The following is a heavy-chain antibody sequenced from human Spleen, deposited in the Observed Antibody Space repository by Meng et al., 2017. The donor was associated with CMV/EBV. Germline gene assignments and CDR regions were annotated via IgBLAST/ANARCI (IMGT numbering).Heavy chain of an antibody. D-gene: IGHD4-11*01. CDR1: GFTFSSYW. CDR2: IKRDGSEK. Sequence: GESLRLSCAASGFTFSSYWMTWVRQAPGKGLEWVANIKRDGSEKYYVDSVKGRFTISRDNADNSLYLQMNSLRAEDTAVYYCARDGVRGDYMVDYWGQGTLVTVSS. J-gene: IGHJ4*02. V-gene: IGHV3-7*01. CDR3: ARDGVRGDYMVDY.